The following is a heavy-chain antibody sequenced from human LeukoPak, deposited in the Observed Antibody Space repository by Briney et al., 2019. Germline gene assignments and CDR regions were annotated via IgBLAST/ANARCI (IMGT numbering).Heavy chain of an antibody. CDR3: ARIRYCSGGSCYDYFDY. CDR1: GYTFSDYY. D-gene: IGHD2-15*01. CDR2: VNSNSGGT. Sequence: ASVKVSCKASGYTFSDYYIHWVRQAPGQGLEWMGWVNSNSGGTNYAQKFQGRVTMTRDTSISTAYMELSRLRSDDTAVYYCARIRYCSGGSCYDYFDYWGQGTLVTVSS. V-gene: IGHV1-2*02. J-gene: IGHJ4*02.